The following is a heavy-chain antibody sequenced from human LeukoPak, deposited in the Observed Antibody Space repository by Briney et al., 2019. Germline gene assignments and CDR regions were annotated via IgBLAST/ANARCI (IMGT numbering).Heavy chain of an antibody. J-gene: IGHJ4*02. Sequence: PGGSLRLSCAASGFTFDDYAMHWVRQAPGKGLEWVSGISWNSGSIGYADSVKGRFTISRDNAKNSLYLQMNSLRAEDTALYYCAKEIRYSGSYYFDYWGQGTLVTVSS. D-gene: IGHD1-26*01. V-gene: IGHV3-9*01. CDR2: ISWNSGSI. CDR3: AKEIRYSGSYYFDY. CDR1: GFTFDDYA.